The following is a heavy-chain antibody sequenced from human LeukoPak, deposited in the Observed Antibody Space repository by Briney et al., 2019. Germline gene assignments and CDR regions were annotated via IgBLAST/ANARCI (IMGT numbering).Heavy chain of an antibody. CDR3: AKVQNYYGSGSYAFDY. D-gene: IGHD3-10*01. CDR2: IRYDGSNK. V-gene: IGHV3-30*02. CDR1: GFTFSSYG. J-gene: IGHJ4*02. Sequence: PGGSLRLSCAASGFTFSSYGMHWVRQAPGKGLEWVAFIRYDGSNKYYADSVKGRFTISRDNSKNTLYLQMNSLRAEDTAVYYCAKVQNYYGSGSYAFDYWGQGTLVTLSS.